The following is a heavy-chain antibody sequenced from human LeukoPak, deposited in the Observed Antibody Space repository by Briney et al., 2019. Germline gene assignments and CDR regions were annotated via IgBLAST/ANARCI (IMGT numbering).Heavy chain of an antibody. CDR3: ARAGYSTYYGMDV. CDR1: GGSFSGYY. CDR2: INHSGST. J-gene: IGHJ6*02. Sequence: SETLSLTCAVYGGSFSGYYWSRIRQPPGKGLEWIGEINHSGSTNYNPSLKSRVTISVDTSKNQFSLKLSSVTAADTAVYYCARAGYSTYYGMDVWGQGTTVTVSS. D-gene: IGHD6-13*01. V-gene: IGHV4-34*01.